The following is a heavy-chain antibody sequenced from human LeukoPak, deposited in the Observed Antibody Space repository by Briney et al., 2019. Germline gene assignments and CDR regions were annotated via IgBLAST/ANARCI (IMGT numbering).Heavy chain of an antibody. CDR2: IWYDGSNK. D-gene: IGHD3-22*01. CDR1: GFTLSTNS. J-gene: IGHJ3*02. CDR3: ARDVPAYCYDSSGYTDAFDI. V-gene: IGHV3-33*08. Sequence: PGGSLRLSCAASGFTLSTNSMNWVRQAPGKGLEWVAVIWYDGSNKYYADSVKGRFTISRDNSKNTLYLQMNSLRAEDTAVYYCARDVPAYCYDSSGYTDAFDIWGQGTMVTVSS.